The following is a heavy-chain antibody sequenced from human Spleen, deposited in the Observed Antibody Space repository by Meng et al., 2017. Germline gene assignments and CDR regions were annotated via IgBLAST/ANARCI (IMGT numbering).Heavy chain of an antibody. CDR2: ISASNGNS. CDR1: GYTFTSSG. V-gene: IGHV1-18*01. D-gene: IGHD3-16*02. Sequence: QVQLVQSGAEVKKPGASVKVSCKASGYTFTSSGISWVRQAPGQGLEWMGWISASNGNSNYAQKLQGRVTSTTDTSTSTAYMELRSLTSDDTAVYYCVRDIDPFDRWGQGTLVTVSS. J-gene: IGHJ5*02. CDR3: VRDIDPFDR.